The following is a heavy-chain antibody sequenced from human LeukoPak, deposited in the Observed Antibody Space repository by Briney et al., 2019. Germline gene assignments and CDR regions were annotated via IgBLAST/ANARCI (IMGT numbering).Heavy chain of an antibody. CDR3: ARDPFYGGNLYYFDY. Sequence: SETLSLTCTVSGGSISTYYWNWIRQSAGKELEWIGRIYTSGSTNYNPSLKSRVTMSVDTSKNQFSLKLSSVTAADTAVYYCARDPFYGGNLYYFDYWGQGTLVTVSS. CDR1: GGSISTYY. D-gene: IGHD4-17*01. J-gene: IGHJ4*02. V-gene: IGHV4-4*07. CDR2: IYTSGST.